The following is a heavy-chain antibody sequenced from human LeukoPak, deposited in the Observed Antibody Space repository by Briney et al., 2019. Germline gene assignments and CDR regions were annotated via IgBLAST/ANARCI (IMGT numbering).Heavy chain of an antibody. D-gene: IGHD1-26*01. J-gene: IGHJ4*02. CDR2: IYTSGST. CDR1: RGSISSGSYY. V-gene: IGHV4-61*02. CDR3: ASFLVGASYFDY. Sequence: SETLSPTCTVSRGSISSGSYYWSWIRQPAGKGLEWIGRIYTSGSTNYNPSLKSRVTISVDTSKNQFSLKLSSVTAADTAVYYCASFLVGASYFDYWGQGTLVTVSS.